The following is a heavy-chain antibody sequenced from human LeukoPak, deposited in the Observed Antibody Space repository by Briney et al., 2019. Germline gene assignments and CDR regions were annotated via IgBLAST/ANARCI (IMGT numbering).Heavy chain of an antibody. V-gene: IGHV4-59*11. CDR2: IYYSGST. CDR3: AREDSGSYRD. Sequence: SETLSLTCTVSGGSISSHYWSWIRQPPGKGLEWIGYIYYSGSTNYNPSLMSRVTISVDTSKNQFSLKLSSVTAADTAVYYCAREDSGSYRDWGQGTLVTVSS. CDR1: GGSISSHY. D-gene: IGHD1-26*01. J-gene: IGHJ4*02.